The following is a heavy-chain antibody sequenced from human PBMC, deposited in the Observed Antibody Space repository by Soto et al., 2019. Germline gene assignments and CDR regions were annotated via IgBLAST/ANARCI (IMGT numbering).Heavy chain of an antibody. CDR3: ARVTPATFTDYGESVGYYYYYMDV. V-gene: IGHV1-8*01. J-gene: IGHJ6*03. CDR2: MNPNSGNT. D-gene: IGHD4-17*01. CDR1: GYTFTSYD. Sequence: ASVKVSCKASGYTFTSYDINWVRHASGQGHEWMGWMNPNSGNTGYAQKFQGRVTMTRNTSISTAYMELSSLRSEDTAVYYCARVTPATFTDYGESVGYYYYYMDVWGKGTTVTVSS.